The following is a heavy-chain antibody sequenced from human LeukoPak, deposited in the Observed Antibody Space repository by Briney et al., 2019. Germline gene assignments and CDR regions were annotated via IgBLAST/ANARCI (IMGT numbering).Heavy chain of an antibody. Sequence: GGSLRLSCAASGFTFSSYWMHWVRQAPGKGLVWVSRINSDGSSTSYADSVKGRFTISRDNAKNTLYLQMNSLRAEDTAVYYCASNDFWSGYYEVWGQGTLVTVSS. V-gene: IGHV3-74*01. D-gene: IGHD3-3*01. J-gene: IGHJ4*02. CDR2: INSDGSST. CDR1: GFTFSSYW. CDR3: ASNDFWSGYYEV.